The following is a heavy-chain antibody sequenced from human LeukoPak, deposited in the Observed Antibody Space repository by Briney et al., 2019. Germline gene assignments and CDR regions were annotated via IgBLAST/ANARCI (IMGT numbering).Heavy chain of an antibody. V-gene: IGHV1-24*01. CDR1: GYTLTELS. CDR2: FDPEDGET. J-gene: IGHJ6*02. CDR3: ARGMSGYYGMDV. Sequence: ASVKVSCKVSGYTLTELSMHWVRQAPGKGLEWMGGFDPEDGETIYAQKFQGRVTMTEDTSTDTAYMELSSLRSEDTAVYYCARGMSGYYGMDVWGQGTTVTVSS.